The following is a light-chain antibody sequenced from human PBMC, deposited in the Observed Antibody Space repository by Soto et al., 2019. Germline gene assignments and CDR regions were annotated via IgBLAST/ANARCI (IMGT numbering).Light chain of an antibody. CDR1: QSVSID. CDR3: QQYGSSPT. J-gene: IGKJ1*01. Sequence: EIVMTQSPATLSVSPGERATLSCRASQSVSIDLAWYQQTPGQAPRLLIYGASTRATGTPVRFSGSGSGTDFTLTISRLEPEDFAVYYCQQYGSSPTFGQGTKVDIK. V-gene: IGKV3-20*01. CDR2: GAS.